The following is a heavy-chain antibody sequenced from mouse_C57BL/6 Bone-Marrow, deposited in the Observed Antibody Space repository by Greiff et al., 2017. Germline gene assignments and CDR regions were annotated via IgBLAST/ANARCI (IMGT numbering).Heavy chain of an antibody. Sequence: QVQLQQSGAELVKPGASVKISCKASGYAFSSYWMNWVKQRPGKGLEWIGQIYPGDGDTNYNGKFKGKATLTADKSSSTAYMQLSSLTSEDSAVYFCARWDYCGSPYYFDYWGQGTTLTVSS. D-gene: IGHD1-1*01. CDR2: IYPGDGDT. V-gene: IGHV1-80*01. J-gene: IGHJ2*01. CDR3: ARWDYCGSPYYFDY. CDR1: GYAFSSYW.